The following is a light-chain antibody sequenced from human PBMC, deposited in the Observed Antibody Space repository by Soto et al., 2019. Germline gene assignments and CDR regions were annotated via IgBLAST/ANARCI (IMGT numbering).Light chain of an antibody. CDR3: QQYGGSPPT. Sequence: EIVLTQSPGTLSSSPGERATLSCRASQSVSSNYLAWYQRKPGQAPRLLLYGASNMATDIPYRFIGSGSGKDFTLTITRQEPDDFAMYDCQQYGGSPPTFGQGTKVEIK. V-gene: IGKV3-20*01. CDR1: QSVSSNY. J-gene: IGKJ1*01. CDR2: GAS.